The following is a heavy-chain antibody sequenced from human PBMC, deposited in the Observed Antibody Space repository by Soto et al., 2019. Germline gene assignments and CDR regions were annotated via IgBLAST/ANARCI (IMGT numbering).Heavy chain of an antibody. CDR3: ARDSCSTNCRGDS. V-gene: IGHV1-18*01. Sequence: ASVKVSCKASGYTFTSYGISWVRQAPGQGLEWMGWNSAYNGNTNYAQKLQGRVTMTTDTSSSTAYMELRSLRFDDTAVYYCARDSCSTNCRGDSWGQGTLVTVSS. D-gene: IGHD2-2*01. J-gene: IGHJ4*02. CDR1: GYTFTSYG. CDR2: NSAYNGNT.